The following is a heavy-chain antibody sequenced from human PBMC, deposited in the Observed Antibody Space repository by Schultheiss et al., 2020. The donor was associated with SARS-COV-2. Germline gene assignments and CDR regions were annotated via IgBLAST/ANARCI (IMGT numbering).Heavy chain of an antibody. Sequence: SGPTLVKPTETLTLTCTVSGFSLSNARMGVSWIRQPPGKALEWLAHIFSNDEKSYSTSLKSRLTISKDTSKSQVVLTMTNMDPVDTATYYCARTVYERITIFGVVIIRPSDYGMDVWGQGTTVTVSS. J-gene: IGHJ6*02. CDR2: IFSNDEK. CDR3: ARTVYERITIFGVVIIRPSDYGMDV. V-gene: IGHV2-26*01. CDR1: GFSLSNARMG. D-gene: IGHD3-3*01.